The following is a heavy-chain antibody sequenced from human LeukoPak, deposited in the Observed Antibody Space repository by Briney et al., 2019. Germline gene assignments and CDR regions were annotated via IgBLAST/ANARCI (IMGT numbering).Heavy chain of an antibody. CDR1: GFTFRTYG. CDR3: ATNNVGEGITTFDY. CDR2: ITSGGTT. D-gene: IGHD3-10*01. J-gene: IGHJ4*02. Sequence: GGSLRLSCAASGFTFRTYGMSWVRQAPGKGLEWVSAITSGGTTYYADSVKGRFTISRDNSNNTLYVQMNSLRAEDTGVYYCATNNVGEGITTFDYWGQGTLVTVSS. V-gene: IGHV3-23*01.